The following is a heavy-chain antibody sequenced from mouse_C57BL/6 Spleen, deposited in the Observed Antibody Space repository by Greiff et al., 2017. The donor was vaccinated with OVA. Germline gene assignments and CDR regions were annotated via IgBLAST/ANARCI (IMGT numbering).Heavy chain of an antibody. J-gene: IGHJ1*03. CDR3: ARVQLGRYFDV. Sequence: EVHLVESGPGLVKPSQSLSLTCSVTGYSITSGYYWNWIRQFPGNKLEWMGYISYDGSNNYNPSLKNRISITRDTSKNQFFLKLNSVTTEDTATYYCARVQLGRYFDVWGTGTTVTVSS. V-gene: IGHV3-6*01. D-gene: IGHD4-1*02. CDR1: GYSITSGYY. CDR2: ISYDGSN.